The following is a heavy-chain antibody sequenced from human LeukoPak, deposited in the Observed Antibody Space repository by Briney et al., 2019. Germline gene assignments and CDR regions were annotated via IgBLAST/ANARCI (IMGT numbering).Heavy chain of an antibody. Sequence: PGGSLRLSCAASGFTFSSYSMNWVRQAPGKGLEWVSSISSSSSYIYYADSVKGRFTISRDNAKNSLYLRMNSLRAEDTAVYYCARDFSGSYFDYWGQGTLVTVSS. J-gene: IGHJ4*02. D-gene: IGHD1-26*01. CDR2: ISSSSSYI. CDR3: ARDFSGSYFDY. V-gene: IGHV3-21*01. CDR1: GFTFSSYS.